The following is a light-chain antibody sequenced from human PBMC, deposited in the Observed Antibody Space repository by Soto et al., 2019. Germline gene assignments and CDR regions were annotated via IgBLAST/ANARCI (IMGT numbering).Light chain of an antibody. CDR1: QSVSSY. CDR3: KQRSNWPIT. V-gene: IGKV3-11*01. CDR2: DAS. J-gene: IGKJ5*01. Sequence: EIVLTQSPATLSLSPGERATLSCRASQSVSSYLAWYQQKPGQAPRLLIYDASNRATGIPARFSGSESWTDFNLTISSLEPEDFAVYYCKQRSNWPITFGQGTRLEIK.